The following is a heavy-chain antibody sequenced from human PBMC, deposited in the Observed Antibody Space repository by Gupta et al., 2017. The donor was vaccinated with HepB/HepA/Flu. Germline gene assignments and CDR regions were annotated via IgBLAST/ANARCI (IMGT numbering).Heavy chain of an antibody. CDR2: SNTTGYTA. CDR3: ARTDFGDYEPYYYGMDV. V-gene: IGHV3-23*05. Sequence: EVQLLESGGGLVPPGGSLRISCAASGFTFKNYAMSWVRQAPGKGLEWVSGSNTTGYTAYYAESAKGRFTSSRDNSKNTLYLQMTSLRAEDTAIYYCARTDFGDYEPYYYGMDVWGQGTTVSVAS. CDR1: GFTFKNYA. D-gene: IGHD4-17*01. J-gene: IGHJ6*02.